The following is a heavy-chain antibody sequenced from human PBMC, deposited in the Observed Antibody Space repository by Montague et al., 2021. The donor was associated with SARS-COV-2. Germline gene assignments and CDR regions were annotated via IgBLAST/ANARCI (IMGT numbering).Heavy chain of an antibody. CDR1: GGSIMRSDYY. CDR3: ARHETGDPAFGD. CDR2: IYYSGRT. D-gene: IGHD7-27*01. V-gene: IGHV4-39*01. J-gene: IGHJ4*02. Sequence: SETLSLTCTVSGGSIMRSDYYWGWIRQAPGKGLEWIGSIYYSGRTMYTPSLKTRLRMSIDKSKNQFSLRLNSVTAADTSIYYCARHETGDPAFGDWGQGTLVTVSS.